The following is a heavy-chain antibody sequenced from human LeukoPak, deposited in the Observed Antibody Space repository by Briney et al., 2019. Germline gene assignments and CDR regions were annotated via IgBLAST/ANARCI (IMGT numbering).Heavy chain of an antibody. CDR1: GFTFTNYW. V-gene: IGHV3-7*01. CDR2: IKQDGSEE. Sequence: GGSLRLSCAASGFTFTNYWMTWVRQAPGKGPEWVANIKQDGSEEYYVDSVKGRFTISRDNAKNSLSLQMNSLRPEDTAVYYCARWAGVTDYWGQGTLVTVSP. J-gene: IGHJ4*02. CDR3: ARWAGVTDY. D-gene: IGHD5-18*01.